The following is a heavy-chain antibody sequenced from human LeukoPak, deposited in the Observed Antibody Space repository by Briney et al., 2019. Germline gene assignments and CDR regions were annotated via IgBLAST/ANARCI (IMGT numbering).Heavy chain of an antibody. CDR3: ARDSLTPFDY. CDR2: IYTSGST. J-gene: IGHJ4*03. CDR1: GGSISSGSYY. Sequence: PSETLSLTCTVSGGSISSGSYYWSWIRQPAGKGLEWIGRIYTSGSTNYNPSLKSRVTISLDTSKNQFSLKLSSVTAADTAVYYCARDSLTPFDYWGQGTTVTVSS. V-gene: IGHV4-61*02.